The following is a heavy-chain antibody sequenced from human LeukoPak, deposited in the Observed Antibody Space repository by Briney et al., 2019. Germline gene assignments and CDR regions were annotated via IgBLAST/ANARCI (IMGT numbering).Heavy chain of an antibody. Sequence: GESLKISCKASGYSFTTYWIGWVCQMPGKGLEWMGIIYPGDSETRYSPSFEGQVTISADKSITTAYLQWSSLKASDTAMYYCARLSGDGYNSLDSWGQGTLVTVSS. J-gene: IGHJ4*02. D-gene: IGHD5-24*01. CDR3: ARLSGDGYNSLDS. V-gene: IGHV5-51*01. CDR2: IYPGDSET. CDR1: GYSFTTYW.